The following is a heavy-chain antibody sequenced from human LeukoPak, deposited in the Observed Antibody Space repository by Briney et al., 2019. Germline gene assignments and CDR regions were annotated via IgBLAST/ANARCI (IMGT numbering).Heavy chain of an antibody. V-gene: IGHV1-18*01. CDR3: ARDRMEHCGGDCYTTIDY. Sequence: EASVKVSCKVSGGTFSSYPISWVRQAPGQGLEWMGWISAYNGNTNYAQKLQGRVTMTTDTSTSTAYMELRSLRSDDTAVYYCARDRMEHCGGDCYTTIDYWGQGTLVTVSS. CDR2: ISAYNGNT. D-gene: IGHD2-21*02. CDR1: GGTFSSYP. J-gene: IGHJ4*02.